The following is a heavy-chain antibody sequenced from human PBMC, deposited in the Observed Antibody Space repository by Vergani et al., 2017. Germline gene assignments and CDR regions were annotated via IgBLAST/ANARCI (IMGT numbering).Heavy chain of an antibody. CDR2: VSFRGDT. V-gene: IGHV4-59*02. CDR3: ARHLRQLARNDVFDI. CDR1: GASVNSYY. Sequence: QVKLQESGPGLVKPSETLSLTCTVSGASVNSYYWSWIRQPPGKGLEWMGYVSFRGDTLYDPSVKGRMTISLNTSSNQFSLYLTSVTAADTAVYYCARHLRQLARNDVFDIWGHGTLVTVSS. J-gene: IGHJ3*02. D-gene: IGHD6-6*01.